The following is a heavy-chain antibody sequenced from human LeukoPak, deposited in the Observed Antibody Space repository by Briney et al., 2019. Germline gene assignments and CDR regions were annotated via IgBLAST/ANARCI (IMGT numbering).Heavy chain of an antibody. Sequence: ASVKVSCKASGGTFSSYAISWVRQAPGQGLEWMGGIIPIFGTANYAQKFQGRVTITADEPTSTAYMELSSLRSEDTAVYYCASGEYSGYDSPFDYWGQGTLVTVSS. V-gene: IGHV1-69*13. CDR2: IIPIFGTA. CDR3: ASGEYSGYDSPFDY. D-gene: IGHD5-12*01. CDR1: GGTFSSYA. J-gene: IGHJ4*02.